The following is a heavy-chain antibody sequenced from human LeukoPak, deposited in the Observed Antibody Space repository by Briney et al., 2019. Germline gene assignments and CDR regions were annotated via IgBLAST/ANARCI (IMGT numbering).Heavy chain of an antibody. CDR1: GYAFTSNA. CDR3: ASFFCTSGLCYYLDY. J-gene: IGHJ4*02. CDR2: INTNTGNP. V-gene: IGHV7-4-1*02. D-gene: IGHD2-8*01. Sequence: ASVKVSCKASGYAFTSNALGWVRQAPGQGLEWMGWINTNTGNPTYAQGFTGRFVFSLDTSDNTAYLQISSLQAEDTAVYYCASFFCTSGLCYYLDYWGQGTLVTVSS.